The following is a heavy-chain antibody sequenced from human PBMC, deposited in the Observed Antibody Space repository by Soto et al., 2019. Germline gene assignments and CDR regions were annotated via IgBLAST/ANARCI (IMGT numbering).Heavy chain of an antibody. J-gene: IGHJ3*02. CDR1: GFTFSSCA. V-gene: IGHV3-30-3*01. Sequence: PGGSLRLSCAASGFTFSSCAMHWVRQAPGKGLEWVAVISYDGSNKYYADSVKGRFTISRDNSKNTLYLQMNSLRAEDTAVYYCARARTTNDAFDIWGQGTMVTVSS. CDR2: ISYDGSNK. CDR3: ARARTTNDAFDI. D-gene: IGHD4-17*01.